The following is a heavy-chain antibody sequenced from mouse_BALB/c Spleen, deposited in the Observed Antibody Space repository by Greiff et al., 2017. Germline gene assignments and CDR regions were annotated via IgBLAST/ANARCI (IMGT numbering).Heavy chain of an antibody. CDR2: INPSTGYT. V-gene: IGHV1-7*01. CDR1: GYTFTSYW. D-gene: IGHD1-2*01. Sequence: QVQLKESGAELAKPGASVKMSCKASGYTFTSYWMHWVKQRPGQGLEWIGYINPSTGYTEYNQKFKDKATLTADKSSSTAYMQLSSLTSEDSAVYYCARRGLYYGYVENYYAMDYWGQGTSVTVSS. CDR3: ARRGLYYGYVENYYAMDY. J-gene: IGHJ4*01.